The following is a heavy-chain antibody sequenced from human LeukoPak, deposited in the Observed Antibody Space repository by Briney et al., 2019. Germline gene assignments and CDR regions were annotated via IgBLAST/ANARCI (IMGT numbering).Heavy chain of an antibody. CDR3: ARLQCSGGSCYYYYYYYMDV. Sequence: SETLSLTCTVSGGSISSSSYYWGWIRQPPGKGLEWIGSIYYSGSTYYNPSLKSRVTISVDTSKNQFSLKLSSVTAADTAVYYCARLQCSGGSCYYYYYYYMDVWGKGTTVTISS. V-gene: IGHV4-39*01. J-gene: IGHJ6*03. D-gene: IGHD2-15*01. CDR1: GGSISSSSYY. CDR2: IYYSGST.